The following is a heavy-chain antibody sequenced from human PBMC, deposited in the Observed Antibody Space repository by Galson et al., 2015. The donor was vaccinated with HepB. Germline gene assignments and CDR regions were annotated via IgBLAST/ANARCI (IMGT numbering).Heavy chain of an antibody. D-gene: IGHD2-15*01. J-gene: IGHJ4*02. CDR3: ARDSGGTEQPSSFDY. CDR1: GGSISSGEYY. Sequence: TCSVSGGSISSGEYYWSWIRQPPGKGLEWIGHIYYSGSTYYNPSLKSRLSISLHTSKNQFSLKLSSVTAADTAVYYCARDSGGTEQPSSFDYWGQGTLVTVSS. CDR2: IYYSGST. V-gene: IGHV4-30-4*01.